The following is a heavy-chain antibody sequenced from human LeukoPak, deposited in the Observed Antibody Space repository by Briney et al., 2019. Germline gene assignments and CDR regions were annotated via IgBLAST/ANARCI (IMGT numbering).Heavy chain of an antibody. V-gene: IGHV1-18*01. Sequence: ASVKVSCKASGYTFTSYDISWVRQAPGQGLEWMGWISAYNGNTNYAQKLQGRVTMTTDASTSTAYMELRSLRSDDTAVYYCARGVDTAMVTLGFDYWGQGTLVTVSS. CDR3: ARGVDTAMVTLGFDY. J-gene: IGHJ4*02. D-gene: IGHD5-18*01. CDR2: ISAYNGNT. CDR1: GYTFTSYD.